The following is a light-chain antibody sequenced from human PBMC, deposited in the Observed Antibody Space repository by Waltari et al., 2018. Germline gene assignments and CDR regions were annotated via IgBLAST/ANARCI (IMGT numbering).Light chain of an antibody. Sequence: EIVVTQSPGTLSLSPGERATLSCRASQSVSSTYLAWYQHKPGQAPRLLIYGSSTRATGIPDRFSGSGSGTDFTLTINRLEPEDFAVYYCHQRSSWPLTFGGGTKVEIK. J-gene: IGKJ4*01. CDR3: HQRSSWPLT. CDR1: QSVSSTY. V-gene: IGKV3D-20*02. CDR2: GSS.